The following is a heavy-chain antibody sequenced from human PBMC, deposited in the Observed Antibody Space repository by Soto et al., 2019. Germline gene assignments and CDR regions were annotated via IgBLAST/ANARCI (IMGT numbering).Heavy chain of an antibody. D-gene: IGHD2-2*01. CDR3: AKGQHCSTTICYFYFCGMDV. CDR1: GFIFNTYG. J-gene: IGHJ6*02. CDR2: ISYDGSNK. Sequence: QVQLVESGGGVVQPGRSLRLSCAASGFIFNTYGMHWVRQAPGKGLEWVAVISYDGSNKYYAGSVKGRLTISRDNSKNTLYLQMNSLRAEDTAVYYCAKGQHCSTTICYFYFCGMDVWGQGTKVAVSS. V-gene: IGHV3-30*18.